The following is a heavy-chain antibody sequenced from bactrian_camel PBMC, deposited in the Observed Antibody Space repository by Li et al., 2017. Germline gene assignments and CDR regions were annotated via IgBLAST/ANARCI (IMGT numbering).Heavy chain of an antibody. CDR3: AAGHTCVLGQSIVPGGFNY. Sequence: HVQLVESGGGSVRAGGSLRLSCDASLYSYSTYCMAWFRQAPGKEREGVAARDSDGTTTYASSVEGRFTISKDAAKNVLYLQMDSLKPDDTAMYYCAAGHTCVLGQSIVPGGFNYWGQGTQVTVS. J-gene: IGHJ4*01. D-gene: IGHD2*01. CDR2: RDSDGTT. V-gene: IGHV3S53*01. CDR1: LYSYSTYC.